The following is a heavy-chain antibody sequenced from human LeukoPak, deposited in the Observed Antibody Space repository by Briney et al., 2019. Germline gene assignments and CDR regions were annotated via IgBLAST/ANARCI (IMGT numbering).Heavy chain of an antibody. CDR3: VKDSGWRAPTLDY. CDR1: GFTFCSYA. J-gene: IGHJ4*02. Sequence: GGSLRLSCSASGFTFCSYAMHWVRQAPGKGLEYVSAISSNGGSTYYADSVKGRFTISRDNSKNTLYLQMSSLRAEVTAVYYCVKDSGWRAPTLDYWGQGTLVTVSS. D-gene: IGHD6-19*01. V-gene: IGHV3-64D*06. CDR2: ISSNGGST.